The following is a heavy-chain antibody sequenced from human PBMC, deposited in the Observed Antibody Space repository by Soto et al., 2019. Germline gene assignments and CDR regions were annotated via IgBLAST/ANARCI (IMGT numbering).Heavy chain of an antibody. V-gene: IGHV1-8*01. CDR3: ARGVLSKQSITIFGVVTPYYYYGMDV. J-gene: IGHJ6*02. CDR2: MNPNSGNT. Sequence: GASVKVSCXASGYTFTSYDINWVRQATGQGLEWMGWMNPNSGNTGYAQKFQGRVTMTRNTSISTAYMELSSLRSEDTAVYYCARGVLSKQSITIFGVVTPYYYYGMDVWGQGTTVTVSS. CDR1: GYTFTSYD. D-gene: IGHD3-3*01.